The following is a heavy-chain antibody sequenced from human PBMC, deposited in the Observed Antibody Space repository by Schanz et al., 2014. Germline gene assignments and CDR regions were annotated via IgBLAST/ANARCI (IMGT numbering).Heavy chain of an antibody. CDR3: LAPDYGMDV. Sequence: EVQLAESGGGLVKPGGSLRLSCTASGFTFSDYWMSWVRQAPGKGLEWVSAISGSGGSTYYADSVKGRFTISRDNSKNTLYLQMNSLRAEDTAVYYCLAPDYGMDVWGQGTTXTVSS. CDR1: GFTFSDYW. CDR2: ISGSGGST. V-gene: IGHV3-23*04. J-gene: IGHJ6*02.